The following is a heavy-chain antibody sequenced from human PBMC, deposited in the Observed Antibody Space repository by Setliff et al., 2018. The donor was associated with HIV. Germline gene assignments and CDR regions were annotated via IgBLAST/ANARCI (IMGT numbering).Heavy chain of an antibody. CDR2: IYSSGST. J-gene: IGHJ3*02. D-gene: IGHD3-3*01. CDR1: GGSISNSNYF. V-gene: IGHV4-39*02. CDR3: ARSFSGRYFWSGYYTGPDPKGENAFDI. Sequence: SETLSLTCTVSGGSISNSNYFWGWIRQPPGKGLEWIGRIYSSGSTYYQPSLQGRVSMSIDSSKNHFSLSLRYVTAADTAVYYCARSFSGRYFWSGYYTGPDPKGENAFDIWGQGTRVTVSS.